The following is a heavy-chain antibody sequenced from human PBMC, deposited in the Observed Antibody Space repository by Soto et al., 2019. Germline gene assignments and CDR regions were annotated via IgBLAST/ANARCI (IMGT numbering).Heavy chain of an antibody. CDR1: GGTFSSYP. CDR2: IIPILGIA. CDR3: AGLVVADTRMDV. D-gene: IGHD2-15*01. Sequence: QVQLVQSGAEVKKPGSSVKVSCKASGGTFSSYPISWVRQAPGQGLEWMGRIIPILGIANYAQKFQGRVTSAGRESTSTAYIQLSSLRSEDTAGYCCAGLVVADTRMDVWGHGATVPVSS. J-gene: IGHJ6*02. V-gene: IGHV1-69*02.